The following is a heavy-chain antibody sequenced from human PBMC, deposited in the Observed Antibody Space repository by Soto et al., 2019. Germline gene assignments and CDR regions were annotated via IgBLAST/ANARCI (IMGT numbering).Heavy chain of an antibody. Sequence: QVQLVQSGPEVKKTGTSVKVSCKASGGTFGSRAISWVRQARGQGLEWMGGIIPVFGRVNYAEKFQDRVTITADESTGTVYMELSSLRSEDTALYYCANSRGGTFLGYHGMDIWGQGTTVSVSS. CDR1: GGTFGSRA. D-gene: IGHD3-16*01. J-gene: IGHJ6*02. CDR2: IIPVFGRV. V-gene: IGHV1-69*01. CDR3: ANSRGGTFLGYHGMDI.